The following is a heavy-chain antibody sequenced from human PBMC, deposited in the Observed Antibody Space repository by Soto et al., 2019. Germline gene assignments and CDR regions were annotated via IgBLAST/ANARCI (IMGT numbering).Heavy chain of an antibody. CDR1: GFTFSSYA. V-gene: IGHV3-23*01. CDR2: ISGSGGST. Sequence: GGSLRLSCAASGFTFSSYAMSWVRQAPGKGLEWVSAISGSGGSTYYADSVKGRFTITRDNSKNTLYLQMNSLRAEDTAVYYCAKVGVYAIWPVYYFDYWGQGTLVTVSS. D-gene: IGHD2-8*01. J-gene: IGHJ4*02. CDR3: AKVGVYAIWPVYYFDY.